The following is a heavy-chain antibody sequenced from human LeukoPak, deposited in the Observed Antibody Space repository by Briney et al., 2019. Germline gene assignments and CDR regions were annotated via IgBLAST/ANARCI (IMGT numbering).Heavy chain of an antibody. D-gene: IGHD3-9*01. CDR2: ISGSGGST. CDR3: ASLYYDILTGYYSVDAFDI. V-gene: IGHV3-23*01. Sequence: GGSLRLSCAASGFTFSSYAMSWVRQAPGKGLEWVSAISGSGGSTYYADSVKGRFTISRDNSKNTLYLQMNSLRAEDTAVYYCASLYYDILTGYYSVDAFDIWGQGTMVTVSS. J-gene: IGHJ3*02. CDR1: GFTFSSYA.